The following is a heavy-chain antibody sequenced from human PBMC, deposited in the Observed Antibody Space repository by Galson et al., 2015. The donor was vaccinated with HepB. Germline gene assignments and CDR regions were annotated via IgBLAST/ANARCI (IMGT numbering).Heavy chain of an antibody. CDR2: ISSNGGST. V-gene: IGHV3-64*04. CDR1: GFTFSSYA. CDR3: ARAPGWGIVVVPAALGYGMDV. D-gene: IGHD2-2*01. Sequence: SLRLSCAASGFTFSSYAMHWVRQAPGKGLEYVSAISSNGGSTYYVDSVKGRFTISRDSSKNTLYLQMNSLRAADTAMYYCARAPGWGIVVVPAALGYGMDVWGQGTTVTVSS. J-gene: IGHJ6*02.